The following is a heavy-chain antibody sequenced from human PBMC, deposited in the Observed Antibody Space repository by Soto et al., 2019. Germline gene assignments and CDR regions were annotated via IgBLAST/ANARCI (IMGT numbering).Heavy chain of an antibody. CDR2: VFHNGNT. Sequence: QVQLQESGPGLVKPSGTLSLTCAVSGGSISSTNWWSWVRQPPGTGLEWIGEVFHNGNTNYNSSLKSLLTMSVDESKNHFSLRLNSMTAADTAVYYCARGSIYTWFDPWGQGTLVTVSS. CDR1: GGSISSTNW. J-gene: IGHJ5*02. V-gene: IGHV4-4*02. CDR3: ARGSIYTWFDP.